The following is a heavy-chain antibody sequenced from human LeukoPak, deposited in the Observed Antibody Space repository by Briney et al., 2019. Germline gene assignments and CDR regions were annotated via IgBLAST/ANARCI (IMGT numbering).Heavy chain of an antibody. V-gene: IGHV1-69*05. CDR1: GGTFTSYA. J-gene: IGHJ6*03. CDR3: ARSTGSYYYYYMDV. Sequence: SVKDCCKASGGTFTSYAIGWVRQAPGQGREWMGGIIPIFGTANYAQKFHGRVTITTDESTSTAYMELSSLRSEDTAVYYCARSTGSYYYYYMDVWGKGTTVTVFS. CDR2: IIPIFGTA.